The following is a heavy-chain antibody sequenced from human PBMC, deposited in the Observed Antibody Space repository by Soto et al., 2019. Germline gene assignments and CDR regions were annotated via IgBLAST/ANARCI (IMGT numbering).Heavy chain of an antibody. CDR2: IYYSGNT. V-gene: IGHV4-59*01. Sequence: SETLSLTCTVSGGSISSYYWSWIRQPPGKGLEWIGYIYYSGNTNYNPSLKSRVTISVDTSKNQFSLKLSSVTAADTAVYYCARDEGGYCSSTSCYGFDPWGQGTLVTVSS. CDR3: ARDEGGYCSSTSCYGFDP. J-gene: IGHJ5*02. CDR1: GGSISSYY. D-gene: IGHD2-2*01.